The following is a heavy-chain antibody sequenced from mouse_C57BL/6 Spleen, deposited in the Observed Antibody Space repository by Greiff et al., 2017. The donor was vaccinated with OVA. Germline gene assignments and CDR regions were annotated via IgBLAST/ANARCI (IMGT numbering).Heavy chain of an antibody. D-gene: IGHD2-5*01. Sequence: VQPPQSGPELVKPGGSREIFCKASGYSFTGYYINWVKQNPEKSLEWIGESNPSTGGTTYKQKFKAKATLTVDKSSSTAYMQLKSLTSEDSAVYYCARNSNWYFDVWGTGTTVTVSS. CDR2: SNPSTGGT. CDR1: GYSFTGYY. J-gene: IGHJ1*03. CDR3: ARNSNWYFDV. V-gene: IGHV1-42*01.